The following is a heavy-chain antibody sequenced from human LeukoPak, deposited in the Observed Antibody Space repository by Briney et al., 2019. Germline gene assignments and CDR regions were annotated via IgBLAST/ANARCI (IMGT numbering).Heavy chain of an antibody. CDR1: GFTFRNYW. V-gene: IGHV3-74*01. Sequence: GGSLRLSCAASGFTFRNYWMHWVRQAPGKELVWVSRISRDGATTHYAGSVKGRFTISRDNAKNMVYLQMDSLSAEDTAVYYCVRLLDIDYWGQGTLVTVSS. D-gene: IGHD1-1*01. J-gene: IGHJ4*02. CDR2: ISRDGATT. CDR3: VRLLDIDY.